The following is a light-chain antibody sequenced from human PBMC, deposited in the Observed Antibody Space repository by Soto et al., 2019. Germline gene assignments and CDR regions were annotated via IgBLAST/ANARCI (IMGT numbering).Light chain of an antibody. Sequence: QSALTQPASVSGSPGQSITISCTGTSSDVGAYNYVSWYQQHPGKAPKLMIHDVSNRPSGVSNRFSGSKSGNTASLTISGLQAEDDADYYCSSYTSSSSLYVVFGGGTKLTVL. CDR3: SSYTSSSSLYVV. CDR1: SSDVGAYNY. V-gene: IGLV2-14*01. J-gene: IGLJ2*01. CDR2: DVS.